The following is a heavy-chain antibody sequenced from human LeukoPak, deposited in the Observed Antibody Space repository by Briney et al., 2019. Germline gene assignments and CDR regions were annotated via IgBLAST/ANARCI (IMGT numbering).Heavy chain of an antibody. Sequence: GGSLRLSCAAPGFTFSSYAMSWVRQAPGKGLEWVSTISVSGGSTYYADSVEGRLTISRDNSKNTLFLQMNSLRAEDTAVYYCARGAASRQELCDYWGQGTLVTVSS. CDR1: GFTFSSYA. J-gene: IGHJ4*02. V-gene: IGHV3-23*01. CDR3: ARGAASRQELCDY. CDR2: ISVSGGST. D-gene: IGHD2-21*01.